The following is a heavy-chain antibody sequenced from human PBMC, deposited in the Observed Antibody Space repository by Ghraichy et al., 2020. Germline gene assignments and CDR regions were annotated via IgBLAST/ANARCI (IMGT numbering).Heavy chain of an antibody. CDR3: ARATWFGEGYGMDV. V-gene: IGHV4-4*02. J-gene: IGHJ6*02. CDR2: IYHSGST. Sequence: SETLSFTCVVSGGSISSNNWWTWVRQPPGKGLEWIGEIYHSGSTNYNPSLKSRVTISVDKSRNHFSLKLSSVTAAETAVYFCARATWFGEGYGMDVWGQGTTVTVSS. CDR1: GGSISSNNW. D-gene: IGHD3-10*01.